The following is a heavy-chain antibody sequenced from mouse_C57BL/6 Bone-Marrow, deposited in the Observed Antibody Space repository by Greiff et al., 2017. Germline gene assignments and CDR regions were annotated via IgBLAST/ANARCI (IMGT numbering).Heavy chain of an antibody. J-gene: IGHJ3*01. V-gene: IGHV3-6*01. Sequence: EVQLVESGPGLVKPSQSLSLTCSVTGYSITSGYYWNWIRQFPGNKLEWMGYISYDGSNNYNPSLKNRISITRDTSKNQFFLKLNSVTTEDTATYYCVYDGYYVYFAYWGQGTLVTVSA. D-gene: IGHD2-3*01. CDR3: VYDGYYVYFAY. CDR2: ISYDGSN. CDR1: GYSITSGYY.